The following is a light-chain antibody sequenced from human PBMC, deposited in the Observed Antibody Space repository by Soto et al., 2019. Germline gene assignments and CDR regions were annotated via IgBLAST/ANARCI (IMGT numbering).Light chain of an antibody. CDR3: QQSYSTSSYT. CDR2: AAS. CDR1: QSISSY. J-gene: IGKJ2*01. Sequence: DIQMTQSPSSLSASVGDRVTITCRASQSISSYLNWYQQKPGKAPKLLIYAASSLQSGVPSRFSGSGSGTDFTLTISSLQPEDFATYYCQQSYSTSSYTFGQGTKVDI. V-gene: IGKV1-39*01.